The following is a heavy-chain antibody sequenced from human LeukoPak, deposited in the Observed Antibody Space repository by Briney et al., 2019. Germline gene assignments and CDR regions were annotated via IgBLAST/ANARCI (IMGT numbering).Heavy chain of an antibody. D-gene: IGHD3-16*02. CDR1: GFTFSSYA. Sequence: GGSLRLSCAASGFTFSSYAMSWVRQAPGKGLEWVSAISGSGGSTYDADSVKGRFTISRDNSKNTLYLQMNSLRAEDTAVYYCAKQYGSPDYVWGSYRYTAVYYFDYWGQGTLVTVSS. CDR2: ISGSGGST. J-gene: IGHJ4*02. CDR3: AKQYGSPDYVWGSYRYTAVYYFDY. V-gene: IGHV3-23*01.